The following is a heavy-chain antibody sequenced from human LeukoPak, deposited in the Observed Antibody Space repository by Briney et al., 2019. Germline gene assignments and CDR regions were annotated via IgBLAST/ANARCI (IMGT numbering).Heavy chain of an antibody. J-gene: IGHJ6*04. Sequence: SGGSLRLSCAASGFTFSSYAMHWVRQAPGKGLEWVAVISYDGSNKYYADSVKGRFTISRDNSKNTLYLQMNSLRAEDTAVYYCASSGWFAGNSWVGPIAAMDVWGKGTTVTVSS. V-gene: IGHV3-30*04. CDR3: ASSGWFAGNSWVGPIAAMDV. CDR1: GFTFSSYA. D-gene: IGHD6-19*01. CDR2: ISYDGSNK.